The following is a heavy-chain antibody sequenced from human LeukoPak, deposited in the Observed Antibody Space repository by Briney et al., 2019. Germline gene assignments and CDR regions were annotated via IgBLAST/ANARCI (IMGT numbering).Heavy chain of an antibody. CDR2: INPNSGGT. CDR1: GYTFTGYY. CDR3: ATNYGGNSGDDIDY. Sequence: GASVKVSCKASGYTFTGYYMHWVRQAPGQGLEWMGWINPNSGGTNYAQKFQGRVTMTRDTSISTAYMELSRLRSDDTAVYYCATNYGGNSGDDIDYWGQGTLVTVSS. V-gene: IGHV1-2*02. J-gene: IGHJ4*02. D-gene: IGHD4-23*01.